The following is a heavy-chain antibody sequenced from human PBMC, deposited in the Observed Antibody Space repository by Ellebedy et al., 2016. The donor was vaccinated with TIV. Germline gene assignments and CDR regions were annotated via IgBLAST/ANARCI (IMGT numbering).Heavy chain of an antibody. J-gene: IGHJ4*02. V-gene: IGHV3-23*01. CDR2: ISGSAAST. Sequence: GESLKISCAASGFTFSNYAMSWVRQAPGKGLEWVSAISGSAASTYYAYSVKGRFTISRDNSKNTLYLQMNSLRAEDTALYYCAKATDPYCGGDCYYGYWGQGTLVAVSS. D-gene: IGHD2-21*02. CDR1: GFTFSNYA. CDR3: AKATDPYCGGDCYYGY.